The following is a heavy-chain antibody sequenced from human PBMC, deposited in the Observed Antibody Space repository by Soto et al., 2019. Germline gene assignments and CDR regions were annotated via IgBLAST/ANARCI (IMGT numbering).Heavy chain of an antibody. CDR3: ARAAMGGSSWPFDY. Sequence: QVQLQESGPGLVKPSGTLSLTCAVSGGSISSSNWWSWVRQPPGKGLEWIGEIYHSGSTNYNPSLQGRVTIXVXKXXIQCPLKLSSVTAADTAVYYCARAAMGGSSWPFDYWGQGTLVTVSS. J-gene: IGHJ4*02. CDR1: GGSISSSNW. V-gene: IGHV4-4*02. CDR2: IYHSGST. D-gene: IGHD6-13*01.